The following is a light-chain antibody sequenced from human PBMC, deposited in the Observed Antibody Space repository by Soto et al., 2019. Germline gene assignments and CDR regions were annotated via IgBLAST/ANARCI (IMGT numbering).Light chain of an antibody. V-gene: IGKV1-8*01. Sequence: AIRMTQSPSSFSASTGDRVTITCRASQGISSYLAWYQQKPGKAPKLLIYAASTLQSGVPSRFSGSGSGTDFPLTLSCLQSEDFATYYCQQYYSYPHTFGQGPNVEIK. CDR2: AAS. CDR1: QGISSY. J-gene: IGKJ1*01. CDR3: QQYYSYPHT.